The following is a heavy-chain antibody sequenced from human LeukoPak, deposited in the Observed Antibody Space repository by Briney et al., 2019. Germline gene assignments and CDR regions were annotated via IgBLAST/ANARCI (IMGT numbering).Heavy chain of an antibody. J-gene: IGHJ4*02. CDR3: AKGGEVSSWYKRLKLYFDS. CDR2: ISYDGSNK. CDR1: GFTFSSYG. Sequence: PGGSLRLSCAASGFTFSSYGMHWVRQAPGKGLEWVAVISYDGSNKYYGDSVKGRFTISRDNSKNTLYLQMNSLRAEDTAVYYCAKGGEVSSWYKRLKLYFDSWSRGTLVTVSS. D-gene: IGHD6-13*01. V-gene: IGHV3-30*02.